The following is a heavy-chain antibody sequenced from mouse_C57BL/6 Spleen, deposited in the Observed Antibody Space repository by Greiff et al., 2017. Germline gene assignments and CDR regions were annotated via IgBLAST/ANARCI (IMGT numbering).Heavy chain of an antibody. CDR2: ISYSGST. Sequence: EVKVVESGPGMVKPSQSLSLTCTVTGYSITSGYDWHWIRHFPGNKLEWMGYISYSGSTNYNPSLKSRISITHDTSKNHFFLKLNSVTTEDTATYYCAREGSYWYFDVWGTGTTVTVSS. J-gene: IGHJ1*03. D-gene: IGHD1-1*01. CDR3: AREGSYWYFDV. CDR1: GYSITSGYD. V-gene: IGHV3-1*01.